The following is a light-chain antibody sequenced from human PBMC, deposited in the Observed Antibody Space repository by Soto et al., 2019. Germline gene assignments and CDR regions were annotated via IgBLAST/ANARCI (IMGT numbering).Light chain of an antibody. V-gene: IGLV1-40*01. CDR1: SSDIGAGYD. CDR2: GHN. CDR3: QSFDTSLTGADV. Sequence: QAVVTQPPSVSGAPGQRVAISCSGSSSDIGAGYDVRWYQQVPGTAPKLLIFGHNNRPSGVPERFSGSKSGTSASLVITGLQAEDEADYYCQSFDTSLTGADVFGTGTKVTVL. J-gene: IGLJ1*01.